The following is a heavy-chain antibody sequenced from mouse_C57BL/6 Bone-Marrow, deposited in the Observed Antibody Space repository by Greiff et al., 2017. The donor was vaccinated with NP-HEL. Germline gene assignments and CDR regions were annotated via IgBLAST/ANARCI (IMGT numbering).Heavy chain of an antibody. CDR1: GFTFSDYY. D-gene: IGHD2-1*01. Sequence: EVQLQESEGGLVQPGSSMKLSCTASGFTFSDYYMAWVRQVPEKGLEWVANINYDGSSTYYLDSLKSRFIISRDTAKNILYLQMSSLKSEDTATYYCAREIYYGNYGAMDYWGQGTSVTVSS. CDR3: AREIYYGNYGAMDY. V-gene: IGHV5-16*01. J-gene: IGHJ4*01. CDR2: INYDGSST.